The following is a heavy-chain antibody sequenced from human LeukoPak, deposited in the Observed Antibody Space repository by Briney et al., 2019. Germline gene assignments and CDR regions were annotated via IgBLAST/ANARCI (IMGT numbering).Heavy chain of an antibody. V-gene: IGHV3-23*01. CDR1: GFTFSSYA. CDR3: AKDGLYCGGDCTEDYFDY. CDR2: ISGSGGST. J-gene: IGHJ4*02. D-gene: IGHD2-21*02. Sequence: PGGSLRLSCAASGFTFSSYAMSWVRQAPGKGLEWVSAISGSGGSTYYADSVKGRFTISRDNSKNTLYLQMNSLRAEDTAVYYCAKDGLYCGGDCTEDYFDYWGLGNTVTVSS.